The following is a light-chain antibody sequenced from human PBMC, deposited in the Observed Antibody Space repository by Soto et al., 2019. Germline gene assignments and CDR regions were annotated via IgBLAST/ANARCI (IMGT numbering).Light chain of an antibody. CDR1: SSDVGGYTY. CDR3: SSYAGSNRV. CDR2: EVS. Sequence: QSVLTQPPSASGSPGQLVTISCTGTSSDVGGYTYVSWYQQHPGKAPKLMIYEVSKRPSGVPDRFSGSKSGNTASLTVSGLQAEDEADYYCSSYAGSNRVFGTGTKLTVL. V-gene: IGLV2-8*01. J-gene: IGLJ1*01.